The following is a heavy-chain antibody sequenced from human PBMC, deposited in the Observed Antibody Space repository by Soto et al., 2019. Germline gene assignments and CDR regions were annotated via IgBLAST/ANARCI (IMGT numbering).Heavy chain of an antibody. Sequence: PSETLSLTCTVSGGSISGYYWSWLRQPPGKGLEWIGNVYYSGGAKYNPSVKRRVSISVDTSKNQFSLKLSSVTAADTAVYYCARVLTGSSLFDYWGRGTLITVAS. V-gene: IGHV4-59*01. J-gene: IGHJ4*02. CDR2: VYYSGGA. D-gene: IGHD3-9*01. CDR3: ARVLTGSSLFDY. CDR1: GGSISGYY.